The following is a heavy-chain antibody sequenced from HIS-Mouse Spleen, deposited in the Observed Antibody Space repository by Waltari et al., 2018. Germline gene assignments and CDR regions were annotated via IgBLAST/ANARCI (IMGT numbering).Heavy chain of an antibody. CDR2: IYYSGRT. J-gene: IGHJ2*01. CDR1: GGSISSSSYY. V-gene: IGHV4-39*07. CDR3: AREIPYSSGWYDWYFDL. Sequence: QLQLQESGPGLVKPSETLSLTCTVSGGSISSSSYYWGWIRQPPGKGLEWIGIIYYSGRTDYNPSLKRRVTISVDTSKNQFSLKLSSVTAADTAVYYCAREIPYSSGWYDWYFDLWGRGTLVTVSS. D-gene: IGHD6-13*01.